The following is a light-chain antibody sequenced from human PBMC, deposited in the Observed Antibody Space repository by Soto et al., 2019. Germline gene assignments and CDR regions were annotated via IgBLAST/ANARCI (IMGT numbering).Light chain of an antibody. Sequence: QSALTQPASVSGSRGLSITISCTGTSSYVETYNIVSWYQHHPGKAPKLIIYADCKRPSGVSDRFYGSKSGNTASLTISGLQAEDEADYYCCSSASRRHVVFGAGTKLTVL. V-gene: IGLV2-23*01. CDR3: CSSASRRHVV. CDR2: ADC. CDR1: SSYVETYNI. J-gene: IGLJ2*01.